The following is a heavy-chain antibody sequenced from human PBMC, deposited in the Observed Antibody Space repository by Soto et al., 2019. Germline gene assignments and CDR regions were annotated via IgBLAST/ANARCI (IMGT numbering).Heavy chain of an antibody. CDR2: LSASGRT. D-gene: IGHD3-16*01. CDR1: GDSIGNFY. V-gene: IGHV4-4*07. Sequence: SETLSFTCAISGDSIGNFYCSWIRQPAGKGLESLGRLSASGRTNYSPSLQSRVTMSLDRSKNRFSLRLTSVSAADTAVYFCARGLGRYFDLWGRGTLVTVSS. CDR3: ARGLGRYFDL. J-gene: IGHJ2*01.